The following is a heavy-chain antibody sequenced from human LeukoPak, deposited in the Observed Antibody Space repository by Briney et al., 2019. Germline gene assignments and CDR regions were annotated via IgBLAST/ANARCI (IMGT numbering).Heavy chain of an antibody. CDR2: ISYDGSNK. CDR1: GFTFSSYG. V-gene: IGHV3-30*03. D-gene: IGHD7-27*01. Sequence: GGSLRLSCAASGFTFSSYGMHWVRQAPGKGLEWVAVISYDGSNKYYADSVKGRFTISRDNSKNTLYLQMNSLRAEDTAVYYCAPILGYYFDYWGQGTLVTVSS. CDR3: APILGYYFDY. J-gene: IGHJ4*02.